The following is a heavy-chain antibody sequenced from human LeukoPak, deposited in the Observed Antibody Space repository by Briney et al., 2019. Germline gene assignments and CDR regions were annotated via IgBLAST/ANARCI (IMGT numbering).Heavy chain of an antibody. J-gene: IGHJ4*02. CDR1: GGSISSYY. CDR2: IYYSGST. D-gene: IGHD3-10*01. CDR3: ARLGRSGGKYYFDY. Sequence: SETLSLTCTVSGGSISSYYWSWIRQPPGKGLEWIGYIYYSGSTNYNPSLKSRVTISLDTSKNQFSLKLSSVTAADTAVYYCARLGRSGGKYYFDYWGQGTLVTVSS. V-gene: IGHV4-59*12.